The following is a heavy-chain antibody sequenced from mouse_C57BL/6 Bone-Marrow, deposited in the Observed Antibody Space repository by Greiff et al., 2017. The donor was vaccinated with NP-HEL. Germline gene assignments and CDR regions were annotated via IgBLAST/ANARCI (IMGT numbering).Heavy chain of an antibody. CDR2: IHPNSGST. V-gene: IGHV1-64*01. D-gene: IGHD2-2*01. CDR1: GYTFTSYW. J-gene: IGHJ4*01. Sequence: VQLKQPGAELVKPGASVKLSCKASGYTFTSYWMHWVKQRPGQGLEWIGMIHPNSGSTNYNEKFKSKATLTVDKSSSTAYMQLSSLTSEDSAVYYCARSGLLWLRRIEYYAMDYWGQGTSVTVSS. CDR3: ARSGLLWLRRIEYYAMDY.